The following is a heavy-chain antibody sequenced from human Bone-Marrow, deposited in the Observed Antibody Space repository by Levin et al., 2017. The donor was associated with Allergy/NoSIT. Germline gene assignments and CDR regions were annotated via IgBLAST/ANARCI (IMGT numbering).Heavy chain of an antibody. CDR1: GGTFSSYA. Sequence: EASVKVSCKASGGTFSSYAISWVRQAPGQGLEWMGGIIPIFGTANYAQKFQGRVTITADKSTSTAYMELSSLRSEDTAVYYCARARMVYYYYMDVWGKGTTVTVSS. CDR2: IIPIFGTA. D-gene: IGHD2-8*01. J-gene: IGHJ6*03. CDR3: ARARMVYYYYMDV. V-gene: IGHV1-69*06.